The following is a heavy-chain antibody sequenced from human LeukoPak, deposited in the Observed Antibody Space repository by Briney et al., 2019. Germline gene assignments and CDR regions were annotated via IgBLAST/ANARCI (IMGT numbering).Heavy chain of an antibody. J-gene: IGHJ6*02. CDR1: GGSISSGDYY. Sequence: SQTLSLTCTVSGGSISSGDYYWSWIRQHPGKGLEWIGYIYYSGSTYFNPSLKSRVTISVDTSKNQFSLKLSSVTAADTAVYHCARADGDQPLLEPYYGMDVWGQGTTVTVSS. D-gene: IGHD2-15*01. CDR3: ARADGDQPLLEPYYGMDV. CDR2: IYYSGST. V-gene: IGHV4-31*03.